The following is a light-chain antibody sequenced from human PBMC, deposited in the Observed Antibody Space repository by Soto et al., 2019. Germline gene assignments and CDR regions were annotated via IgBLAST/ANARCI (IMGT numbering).Light chain of an antibody. Sequence: EIVMTQSPATLSVSPGERATLSYRASQSVSSNLAWYQQKPGQAPRLLIYGASTRATGIPARFSGSGSGTEFTLTISSLQSEDFAVYYCQQYSSSHTFGGGTKVDI. CDR2: GAS. J-gene: IGKJ4*01. CDR1: QSVSSN. CDR3: QQYSSSHT. V-gene: IGKV3-15*01.